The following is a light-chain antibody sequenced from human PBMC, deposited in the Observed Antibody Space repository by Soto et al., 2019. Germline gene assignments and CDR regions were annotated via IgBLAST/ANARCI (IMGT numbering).Light chain of an antibody. CDR3: QQYNKWPRT. CDR1: QSISSD. V-gene: IGKV3-15*01. Sequence: EIVMTHSPATLSVSPGERATLSRRASQSISSDVAWYQQKPGQAPRLLIYGASTTATGIPARFSGSGSGTEFTLTISSLQSEDFAVYNCQQYNKWPRTFGQGTKVDIK. CDR2: GAS. J-gene: IGKJ2*01.